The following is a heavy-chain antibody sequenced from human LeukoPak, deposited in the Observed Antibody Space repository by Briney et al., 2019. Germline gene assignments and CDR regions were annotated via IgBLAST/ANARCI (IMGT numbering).Heavy chain of an antibody. J-gene: IGHJ4*02. Sequence: GGSLRLSCAASGFTFSSYAMSWVRQAPGKGLEWVSAISGSGGSTYYADSVKGRFTISRDNSKDTLFLQMNSLRTEDTAVYYCAKRSNFWTGYLDYWGQGTLVTVSS. D-gene: IGHD3/OR15-3a*01. CDR3: AKRSNFWTGYLDY. V-gene: IGHV3-23*01. CDR1: GFTFSSYA. CDR2: ISGSGGST.